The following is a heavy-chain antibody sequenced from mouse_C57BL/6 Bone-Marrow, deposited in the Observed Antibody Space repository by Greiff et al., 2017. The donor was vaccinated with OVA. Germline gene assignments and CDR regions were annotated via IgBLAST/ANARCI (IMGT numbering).Heavy chain of an antibody. CDR3: ARYYYGSRNWYFDV. CDR1: GYTFTSYW. D-gene: IGHD1-1*01. Sequence: VQLQQPGAELVRPGSSVKLSCKASGYTFTSYWMDWVKQRPGQGLEWIGNIYPSDSETHYNQKFKDKATLTVDKSSSTAYMQLSSLTSEDSAVYYCARYYYGSRNWYFDVWGTGTTVTVSS. CDR2: IYPSDSET. J-gene: IGHJ1*03. V-gene: IGHV1-61*01.